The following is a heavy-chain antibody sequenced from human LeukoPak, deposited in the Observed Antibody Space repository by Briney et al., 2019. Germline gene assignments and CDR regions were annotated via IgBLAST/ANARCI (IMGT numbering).Heavy chain of an antibody. CDR2: INHSGST. CDR3: ARYYGGMVRGVPTRHYYYYYMDV. Sequence: SETLSLTCTVSGGSISSYYWSWIRQPPGKGLEWIGEINHSGSTNYNPSLKSRVTISVDTSKNQFSLKLSSVTAADTAVYYCARYYGGMVRGVPTRHYYYYYMDVWGKGTTVTVSS. D-gene: IGHD3-10*01. J-gene: IGHJ6*03. CDR1: GGSISSYY. V-gene: IGHV4-34*01.